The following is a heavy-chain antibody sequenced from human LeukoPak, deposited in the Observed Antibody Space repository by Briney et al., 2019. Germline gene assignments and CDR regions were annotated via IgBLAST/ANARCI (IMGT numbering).Heavy chain of an antibody. CDR1: GYSFTSYW. CDR3: ARNGALIAAEGGDAFDI. J-gene: IGHJ3*02. V-gene: IGHV5-51*01. CDR2: IYPGDSDT. D-gene: IGHD6-13*01. Sequence: GESLKISCKGSGYSFTSYWIGWVRQMPGKGLEWMGIIYPGDSDTRYSPSFQGQVTISADKSISTAYLQWSSLKASDTAMYYCARNGALIAAEGGDAFDIWGQGTMVTVSS.